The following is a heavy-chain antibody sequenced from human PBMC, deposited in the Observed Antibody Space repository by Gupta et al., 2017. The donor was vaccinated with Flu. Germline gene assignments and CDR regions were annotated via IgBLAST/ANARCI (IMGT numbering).Heavy chain of an antibody. CDR3: ARLSTTNYFDY. J-gene: IGHJ4*02. CDR1: GGSISGFY. V-gene: IGHV4-4*07. Sequence: QVQLQESCPGLVKPSETLSLTCTVSGGSISGFYWSWIRQPAGKGLECIGRIYTSGSTNYNPSLKSRVAMSVDTSKNQFSLRLSSVTAADTAVYYCARLSTTNYFDYWGQGTLVTVSS. CDR2: IYTSGST.